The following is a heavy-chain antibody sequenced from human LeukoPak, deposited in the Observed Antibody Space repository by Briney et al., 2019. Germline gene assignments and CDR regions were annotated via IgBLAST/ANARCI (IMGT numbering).Heavy chain of an antibody. Sequence: ASVKVSCKASGYTFTSYDINWVRQATGQGLEWIGWMNPNSGNTGYARKFQGRVTMTTNTSISIAYMELSSLRSEDTAVYYCARREYGSGSYHLVYWGQGTLVTVSS. D-gene: IGHD3-10*01. CDR2: MNPNSGNT. V-gene: IGHV1-8*01. J-gene: IGHJ4*02. CDR1: GYTFTSYD. CDR3: ARREYGSGSYHLVY.